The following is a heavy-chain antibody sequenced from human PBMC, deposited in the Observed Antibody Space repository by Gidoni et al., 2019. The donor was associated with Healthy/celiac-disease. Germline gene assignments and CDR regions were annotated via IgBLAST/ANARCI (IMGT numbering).Heavy chain of an antibody. V-gene: IGHV3-30-3*01. CDR3: ANGRGYSYGDTRDDAFDI. CDR1: GFTFSSYA. Sequence: QVQLVESGGGVVQPGSSLRLSCAASGFTFSSYAMHWVRQAPGKGLELVEVISYDGSNKYYSDSVKGRFTISRDNSKNTLYLQMNSLRAEDTAVYYCANGRGYSYGDTRDDAFDIWGQGTMVTVSS. CDR2: ISYDGSNK. J-gene: IGHJ3*02. D-gene: IGHD5-18*01.